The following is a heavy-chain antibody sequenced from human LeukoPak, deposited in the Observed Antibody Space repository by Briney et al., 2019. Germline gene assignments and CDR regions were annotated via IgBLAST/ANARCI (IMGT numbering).Heavy chain of an antibody. J-gene: IGHJ4*02. D-gene: IGHD6-13*01. CDR3: ARDLTQQLVPYFDY. CDR1: GYTFTGYY. CDR2: INPNSGGT. Sequence: GASVKVSCKASGYTFTGYYMHWERQAPGQGLEWMGWINPNSGGTNYAQKFQGRVTMTRDTSISTAYMELSRLRSDDTAVYYCARDLTQQLVPYFDYWGQGTLVTVSS. V-gene: IGHV1-2*02.